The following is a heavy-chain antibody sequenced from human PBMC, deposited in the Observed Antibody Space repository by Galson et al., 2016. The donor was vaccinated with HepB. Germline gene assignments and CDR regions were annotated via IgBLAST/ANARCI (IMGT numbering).Heavy chain of an antibody. CDR3: ARELDLSFYFDY. V-gene: IGHV1-46*02. D-gene: IGHD3-16*02. J-gene: IGHJ4*02. CDR1: GYTFNTYN. CDR2: VKPSGGNT. Sequence: SVKVSCKASGYTFNTYNMHWVRQAPGQGLEWMGIVKPSGGNTIYAQKFQDRITMTRDTSTSTVYMELISLRSEDTAVYYCARELDLSFYFDYWGEGTLLTFSS.